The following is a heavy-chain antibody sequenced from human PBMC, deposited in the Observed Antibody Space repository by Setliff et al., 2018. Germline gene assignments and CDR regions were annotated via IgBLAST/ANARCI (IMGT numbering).Heavy chain of an antibody. CDR2: IYHRGRT. Sequence: PSETLSLTCGVSGASITSGHYWGWIRQPPGKGLEWIGTIYHRGRTYYNPSLRSRVTMSLDTSKNQFSLRLSSVTAADTAVYYCASPRRDDLDSPSDAFDIWGQGTMVTVSS. CDR3: ASPRRDDLDSPSDAFDI. V-gene: IGHV4-38-2*01. CDR1: GASITSGHY. J-gene: IGHJ3*02. D-gene: IGHD3-3*01.